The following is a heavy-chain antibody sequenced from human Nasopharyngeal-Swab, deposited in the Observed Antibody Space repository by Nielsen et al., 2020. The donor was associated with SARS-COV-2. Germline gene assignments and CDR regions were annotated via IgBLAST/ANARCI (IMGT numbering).Heavy chain of an antibody. V-gene: IGHV1-24*01. CDR3: ATGPASIAVAGTSYYYYGMDV. CDR2: FDPEDGET. CDR1: GYTFTGYY. Sequence: ASVKVSCKASGYTFTGYYMHWVRQAPGKGLEWMGGFDPEDGETIYAQKFQGRVTMTEDTSTDTAYMELSSLRSEDTAVYYCATGPASIAVAGTSYYYYGMDVWGQGTTVTVSS. J-gene: IGHJ6*02. D-gene: IGHD6-19*01.